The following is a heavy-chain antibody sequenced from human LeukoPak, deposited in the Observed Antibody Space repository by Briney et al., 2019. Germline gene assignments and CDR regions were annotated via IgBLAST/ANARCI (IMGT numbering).Heavy chain of an antibody. J-gene: IGHJ3*02. Sequence: GGSLRLSCAASGFTFSDYYMSWIRQAPGKGLDWVSYISSSRSTIYYADSVKGRFTISRDNAKNSLYLQRNSLRSEDTAVYYCASSVSYGGDDAFDIWGQGTMVNVFS. CDR3: ASSVSYGGDDAFDI. CDR2: ISSSRSTI. CDR1: GFTFSDYY. D-gene: IGHD1-26*01. V-gene: IGHV3-11*01.